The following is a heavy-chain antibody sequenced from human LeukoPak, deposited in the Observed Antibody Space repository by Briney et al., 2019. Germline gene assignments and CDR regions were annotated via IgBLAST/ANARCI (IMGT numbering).Heavy chain of an antibody. D-gene: IGHD6-6*01. CDR1: AFTFSSYW. J-gene: IGHJ3*02. Sequence: GGSLRLSCAASAFTFSSYWMSWVRQAPGKALEWVANIKQDGSEKYYVGSVKGRFTISRDNAKNSLYLQMNSLRAEDTAVYYCASVLVAARRVPHAFDIWGQGTMVTVSS. CDR3: ASVLVAARRVPHAFDI. V-gene: IGHV3-7*01. CDR2: IKQDGSEK.